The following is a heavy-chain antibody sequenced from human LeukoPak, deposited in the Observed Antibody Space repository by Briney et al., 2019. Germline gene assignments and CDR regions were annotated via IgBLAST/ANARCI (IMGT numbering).Heavy chain of an antibody. CDR2: IIPIFGTA. D-gene: IGHD6-19*01. CDR3: ARDGTDGWYWFDP. J-gene: IGHJ5*02. V-gene: IGHV1-69*13. CDR1: GGTFSSYA. Sequence: SVKISCKASGGTFSSYAISWVRQAPGQGLEWMGGIIPIFGTANYAQKFQGRVTITADESTSTAYMELSSLRSEDTAVYYCARDGTDGWYWFDPWGQGTLVTVSS.